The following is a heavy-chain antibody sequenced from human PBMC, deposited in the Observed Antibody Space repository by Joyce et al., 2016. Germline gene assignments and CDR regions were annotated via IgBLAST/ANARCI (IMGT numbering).Heavy chain of an antibody. V-gene: IGHV3-53*02. CDR1: GFTVSSNS. CDR3: ARGTGDFDY. D-gene: IGHD7-27*01. J-gene: IGHJ4*02. Sequence: EVQLVETGGGLIQPGGSLRLSWAASGFTVSSNSMSWVRQAPGKGLEWVSIIYSGGNTNSADSVKGRFTISRDNSKNTLSLQMNSLRAEDTAVYYCARGTGDFDYWGQGTLVTVSS. CDR2: IYSGGNT.